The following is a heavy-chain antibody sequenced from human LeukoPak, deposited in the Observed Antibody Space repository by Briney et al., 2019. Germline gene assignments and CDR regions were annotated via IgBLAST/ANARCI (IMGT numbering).Heavy chain of an antibody. J-gene: IGHJ4*02. CDR1: GFTVSSNY. V-gene: IGHV3-21*01. CDR3: ARGGTLRYFDWLPSVVDY. CDR2: INSSSSYI. D-gene: IGHD3-9*01. Sequence: GGSLRLSCAASGFTVSSNYMSWVRQAPGKGLDWVSSINSSSSYIYYADSVKGRFTISRDNAKNSLYLQMNSLRAEDTAVYYCARGGTLRYFDWLPSVVDYWGQGTLVTVSS.